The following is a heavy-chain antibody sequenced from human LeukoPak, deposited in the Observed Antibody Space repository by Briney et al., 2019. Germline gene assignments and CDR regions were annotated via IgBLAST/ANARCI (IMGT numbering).Heavy chain of an antibody. CDR2: ISYDGSNK. Sequence: PGGSLRLSCAASGFTFSSYGMHWVRQAPGKGLEWVAVISYDGSNKYYADSVKGRFTISRDNSKNTLYLQMNSLRAEDTAVYYCAKDRGIEGSYYAGPLGYWGQGTLVTVSS. J-gene: IGHJ4*02. CDR1: GFTFSSYG. CDR3: AKDRGIEGSYYAGPLGY. D-gene: IGHD3-10*01. V-gene: IGHV3-30*18.